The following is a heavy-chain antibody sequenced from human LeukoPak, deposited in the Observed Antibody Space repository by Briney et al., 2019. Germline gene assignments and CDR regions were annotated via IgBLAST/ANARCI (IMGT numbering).Heavy chain of an antibody. Sequence: ASETLSLTCTVSGGSISSYYWSWIRQPPRKGLEWIGYIYYSGSTNYNPSLKGRVTISVDTSKNQFSLKLSSVTAADTAVYYCARENGGGNWFDPWGQGTLVTVSS. CDR3: ARENGGGNWFDP. CDR2: IYYSGST. CDR1: GGSISSYY. D-gene: IGHD4-17*01. J-gene: IGHJ5*02. V-gene: IGHV4-59*01.